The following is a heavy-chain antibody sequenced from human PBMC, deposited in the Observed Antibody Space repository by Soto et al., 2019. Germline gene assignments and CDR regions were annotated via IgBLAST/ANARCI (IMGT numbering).Heavy chain of an antibody. CDR2: IYYSGST. CDR1: GGSISSYY. J-gene: IGHJ4*02. V-gene: IGHV4-59*01. Sequence: SETLSLTCTVSGGSISSYYWSWIRQPPGKGLEWTGYIYYSGSTNYNPSLKSRVTISVDTSKNQFSLKLSSVTAADTAVYYCARSRAATLSTPYYFDYWGQGTLVTVSS. D-gene: IGHD6-25*01. CDR3: ARSRAATLSTPYYFDY.